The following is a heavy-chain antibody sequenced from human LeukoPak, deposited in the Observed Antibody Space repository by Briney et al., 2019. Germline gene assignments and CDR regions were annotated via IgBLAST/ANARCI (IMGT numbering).Heavy chain of an antibody. Sequence: SETLSLTCTVSGGSVSSNGYFWNWIRQPPGKGLEWIGYTYYSGSTNYNPSLKSRVTISVDTSKNQFSLKLSSVTAADTAVYYCARDGVYGGIDYWGQGALATVSS. D-gene: IGHD4-23*01. CDR1: GGSVSSNGYF. CDR3: ARDGVYGGIDY. V-gene: IGHV4-61*08. CDR2: TYYSGST. J-gene: IGHJ4*02.